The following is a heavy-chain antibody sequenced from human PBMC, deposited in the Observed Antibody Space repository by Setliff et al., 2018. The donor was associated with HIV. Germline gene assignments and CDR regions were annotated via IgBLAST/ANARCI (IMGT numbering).Heavy chain of an antibody. D-gene: IGHD3-22*01. CDR2: IRSEAYGGTT. CDR3: TRVNGYYDSSGRSDGFDI. V-gene: IGHV3-49*04. J-gene: IGHJ3*02. CDR1: GFTFGDYT. Sequence: QAGGSLRLSCTASGFTFGDYTMSWVRQAPGKGLEWVGLIRSEAYGGTTEYAASVKGRFTISRDDSKSIAYLQMNSPKTEDTAVYYCTRVNGYYDSSGRSDGFDIWGQGTMVTVSS.